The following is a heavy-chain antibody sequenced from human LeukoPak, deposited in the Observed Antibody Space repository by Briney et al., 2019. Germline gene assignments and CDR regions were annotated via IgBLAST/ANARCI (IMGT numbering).Heavy chain of an antibody. V-gene: IGHV3-23*01. D-gene: IGHD2-2*01. CDR3: AKDPRGYCSSTSCPDNWFDP. CDR2: TSGSGGST. J-gene: IGHJ5*02. Sequence: PGGSLRLSCAASGFTFSSYAMSWVRQAPGKGLEWVSATSGSGGSTYYADSVKGRFTISRDNSKNTLYLQMNSLRAEDTAVYYCAKDPRGYCSSTSCPDNWFDPWGQGTLVTVSS. CDR1: GFTFSSYA.